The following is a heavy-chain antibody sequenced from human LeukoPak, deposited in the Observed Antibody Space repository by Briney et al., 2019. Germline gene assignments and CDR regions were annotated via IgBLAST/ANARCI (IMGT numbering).Heavy chain of an antibody. Sequence: PGGSLRLSCAASGFTVSSNYMSWVRQAPGKGLGWVSVIYSGGGTYYADSVKGRFTISRDNSKNTLYLQMNSLRAEDTAVYYCARGDSSSWYEFDYWGQGTLVTVSS. CDR3: ARGDSSSWYEFDY. D-gene: IGHD6-13*01. CDR2: IYSGGGT. J-gene: IGHJ4*02. CDR1: GFTVSSNY. V-gene: IGHV3-66*01.